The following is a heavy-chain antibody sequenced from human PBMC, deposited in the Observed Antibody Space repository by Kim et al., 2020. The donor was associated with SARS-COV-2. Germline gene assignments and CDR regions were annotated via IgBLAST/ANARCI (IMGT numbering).Heavy chain of an antibody. CDR2: IYPGDSDT. Sequence: GESLKISCTASGYSFTNYWIGWVRQMPGKGLEWMWIIYPGDSDTKYSPSFQGQVTISADESLSTGYLQWRSLKASDTATYYCARAPSGTLTPYYFDFWGQGTLVTVSS. J-gene: IGHJ4*02. D-gene: IGHD1-26*01. CDR3: ARAPSGTLTPYYFDF. V-gene: IGHV5-51*01. CDR1: GYSFTNYW.